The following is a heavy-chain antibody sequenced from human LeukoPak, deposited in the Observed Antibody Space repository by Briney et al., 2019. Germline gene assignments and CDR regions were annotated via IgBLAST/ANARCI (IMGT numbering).Heavy chain of an antibody. V-gene: IGHV3-30*02. J-gene: IGHJ6*03. CDR2: IRYDGSNK. Sequence: PGGSLRLSCAASGFTFSSYGMHWVRQAPGKGLEWVAFIRYDGSNKYYADSVKGRFTISRDNSKNTLYLQMNSLRAEDTAVYYCAKGRRVPAKGPSYYMDVWGKGTTVTVSS. CDR3: AKGRRVPAKGPSYYMDV. CDR1: GFTFSSYG.